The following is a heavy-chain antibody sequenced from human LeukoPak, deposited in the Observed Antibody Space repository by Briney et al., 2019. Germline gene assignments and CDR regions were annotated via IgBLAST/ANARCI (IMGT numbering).Heavy chain of an antibody. CDR1: GFIFSNYA. J-gene: IGHJ4*02. CDR2: ISYDGGNR. CDR3: ARVDSSGWYWYSFVD. Sequence: GRSLRLSCAASGFIFSNYAMHWVRQAPGKGLEWVAIISYDGGNRYYADSVKDRFTISRDNSKSTLYLQMNSLRAEDTAIYYCARVDSSGWYWYSFVDWGQGTLVTVSS. V-gene: IGHV3-30-3*01. D-gene: IGHD6-19*01.